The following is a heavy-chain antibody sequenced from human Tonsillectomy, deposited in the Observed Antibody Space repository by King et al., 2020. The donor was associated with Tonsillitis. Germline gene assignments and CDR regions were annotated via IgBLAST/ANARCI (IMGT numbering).Heavy chain of an antibody. V-gene: IGHV3-30*02. Sequence: VQLVESGGGVVQPGGSLRLSCAASGFTSSSYGMHWVRQAPGKGLEWVAFIRYDGSNKYYADSVKGRFTISRDNSKNTLYLQMNSLRAEDTAVYYCAKEYSDAFDIWGQGTMVTVSS. J-gene: IGHJ3*02. CDR2: IRYDGSNK. CDR3: AKEYSDAFDI. CDR1: GFTSSSYG. D-gene: IGHD2-21*01.